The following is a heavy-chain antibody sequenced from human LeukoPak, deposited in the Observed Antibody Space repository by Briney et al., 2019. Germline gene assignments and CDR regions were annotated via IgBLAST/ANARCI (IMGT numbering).Heavy chain of an antibody. J-gene: IGHJ4*02. CDR2: ISAYNGNT. CDR1: AYTFTSYG. CDR3: ARDYYYDSSGYYYELLY. D-gene: IGHD3-22*01. V-gene: IGHV1-18*01. Sequence: ASVKVSCKASAYTFTSYGISWVRQAPGQGLEWMGWISAYNGNTNYAQKLQGRVTMTTDTSTSTAYMELRSLRSDDTAVYYCARDYYYDSSGYYYELLYWGQGTLVTVSS.